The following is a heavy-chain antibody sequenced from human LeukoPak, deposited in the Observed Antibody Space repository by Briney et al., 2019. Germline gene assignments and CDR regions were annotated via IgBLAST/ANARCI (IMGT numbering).Heavy chain of an antibody. Sequence: SETLSLTCTVSGGSISSSSYYWSWIRQPAGKGLEWIGRIYTSGSTNYNPSLKSRVTMSADTSKNQFSLKLSSVTAADTAVYYCAREISANYYDSSGYYYTFDYWGQGTLVTVSS. CDR2: IYTSGST. CDR3: AREISANYYDSSGYYYTFDY. V-gene: IGHV4-61*02. D-gene: IGHD3-22*01. CDR1: GGSISSSSYY. J-gene: IGHJ4*02.